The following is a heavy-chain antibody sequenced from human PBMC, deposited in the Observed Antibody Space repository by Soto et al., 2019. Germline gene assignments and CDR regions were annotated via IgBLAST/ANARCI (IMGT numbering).Heavy chain of an antibody. CDR1: GFTFSNAW. CDR2: IKSKTDGGTT. D-gene: IGHD3-10*01. CDR3: TTDYHYYGSGQNDY. J-gene: IGHJ4*02. V-gene: IGHV3-15*01. Sequence: EVQLVESGGGLVKPGGSLRLSCAASGFTFSNAWMSWVRQAPGKGLEWVGRIKSKTDGGTTDYAAPVKGRFTISRDDSKNTLYLQMNSLKTEDTAVYYCTTDYHYYGSGQNDYWGQGTLVTVSS.